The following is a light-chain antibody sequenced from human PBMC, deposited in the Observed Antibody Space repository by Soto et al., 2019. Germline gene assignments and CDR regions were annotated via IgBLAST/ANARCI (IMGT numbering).Light chain of an antibody. J-gene: IGKJ4*01. CDR2: GAS. CDR3: QQYGSSPLT. V-gene: IGKV3-20*01. Sequence: EIVLTQSPGTLSLSPGERATLSCRASQSVSSSYLAWYQQKPGQAPRLLIYGASSRAPGIPDRFSGSGSGTDFTLPISRLEPEDFAVYYCQQYGSSPLTFGGGTKVQIK. CDR1: QSVSSSY.